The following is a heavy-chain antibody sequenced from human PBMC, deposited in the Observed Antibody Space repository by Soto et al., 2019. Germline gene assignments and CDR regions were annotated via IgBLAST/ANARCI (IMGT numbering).Heavy chain of an antibody. CDR1: GFTFRNYY. V-gene: IGHV3-74*01. CDR3: AREGDGTTGYYQDY. CDR2: VNSDESST. Sequence: EVQLVESGGGLVQPGGSLRLSCAASGFTFRNYYMHWVRQAPGKGLVWVSRVNSDESSTSYADSVKGRFTISRDNAKKTLYLQMNSLRAEDTAVYYCAREGDGTTGYYQDYWGHGTLVTVSS. J-gene: IGHJ4*01. D-gene: IGHD3-22*01.